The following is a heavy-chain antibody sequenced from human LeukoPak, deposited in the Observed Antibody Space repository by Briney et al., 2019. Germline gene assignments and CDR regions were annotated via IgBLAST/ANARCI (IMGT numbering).Heavy chain of an antibody. Sequence: SETLSLTCTVSGGSISSGGYYWSWIRQHPGKGLEWIGYIYYSGSTYYNPSLKSRVTISVDTSKNQFSLKLSSVTAADTAVYYCARARGPLHVLRYFDWLAAGEIDYWGQGTLVTVSS. V-gene: IGHV4-31*03. CDR2: IYYSGST. D-gene: IGHD3-9*01. J-gene: IGHJ4*02. CDR1: GGSISSGGYY. CDR3: ARARGPLHVLRYFDWLAAGEIDY.